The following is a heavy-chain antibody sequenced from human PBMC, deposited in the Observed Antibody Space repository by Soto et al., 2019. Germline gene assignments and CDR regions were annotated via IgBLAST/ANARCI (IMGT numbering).Heavy chain of an antibody. V-gene: IGHV1-8*01. CDR1: GYTFTSYD. Sequence: QVQLVQSGAEVKKPGASVKVSCKASGYTFTSYDINWVRLATGQGLEGMGWMNPNSGNTAYAQKFQGRVTMTRNTSISTAYTELSSLRSEDTAVYYCARLKQDYAVAWGQGTLVTVSS. CDR2: MNPNSGNT. J-gene: IGHJ5*02. D-gene: IGHD3-16*01. CDR3: ARLKQDYAVA.